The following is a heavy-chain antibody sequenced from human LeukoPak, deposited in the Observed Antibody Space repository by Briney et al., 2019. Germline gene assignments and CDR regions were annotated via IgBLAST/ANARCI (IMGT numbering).Heavy chain of an antibody. D-gene: IGHD5-24*01. J-gene: IGHJ4*02. V-gene: IGHV4-34*01. CDR1: GGSFSGYY. CDR3: AREPERGGYKYYFDY. CDR2: INHSGST. Sequence: SETLSLTCAVYGGSFSGYYWSWIRQPPGKGLEWIGEINHSGSTNYNPSLKSRVTISVDTSKNQFSLKLSSVTAADTAVYYCAREPERGGYKYYFDYWGQGTLVTVSS.